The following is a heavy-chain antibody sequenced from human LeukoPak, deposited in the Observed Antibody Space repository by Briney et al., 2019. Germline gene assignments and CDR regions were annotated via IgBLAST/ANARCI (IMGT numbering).Heavy chain of an antibody. CDR1: GYTFTSYG. CDR3: ARGVVAVAGTSYYYYYYMDV. Sequence: ASVKVSCKASGYTFTSYGISWVRQAPGQGPEWMGWISAYNGNTNYAQKLQGRVTMTTDTSTSTAYMELRSLRSDDTAVYYCARGVVAVAGTSYYYYYYMDVWGKGTTVTVSS. D-gene: IGHD6-19*01. V-gene: IGHV1-18*01. J-gene: IGHJ6*03. CDR2: ISAYNGNT.